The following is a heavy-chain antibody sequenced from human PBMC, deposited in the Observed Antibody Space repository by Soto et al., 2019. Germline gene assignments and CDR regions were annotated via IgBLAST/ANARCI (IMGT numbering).Heavy chain of an antibody. CDR2: ISGSGGST. V-gene: IGHV3-23*01. D-gene: IGHD3-10*01. J-gene: IGHJ4*02. CDR1: GFTFSSYA. Sequence: EVQLLESGGGLVQPGGSLRLSCAASGFTFSSYAMSWVRQAPGKGLEWVSAISGSGGSTYYADSVKGRFTISRDNSKNTLYLQMYSLRAEDTAVYYCAKDPFITMVRGVFDYWGQGTLVTVSS. CDR3: AKDPFITMVRGVFDY.